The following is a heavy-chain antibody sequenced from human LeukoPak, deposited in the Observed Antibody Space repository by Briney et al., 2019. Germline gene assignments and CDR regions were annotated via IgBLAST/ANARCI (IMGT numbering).Heavy chain of an antibody. Sequence: SETLSLTCAVYGGSFSGYYWSWIRQPPGKGLEWIGEINHSGSTNYNPSLKSRVTISVDTSKNQLSLKLSSVTAADTTVYYCGRGSGTALDTWGQGTLVSVSS. D-gene: IGHD3-10*01. J-gene: IGHJ5*02. CDR1: GGSFSGYY. V-gene: IGHV4-34*01. CDR2: INHSGST. CDR3: GRGSGTALDT.